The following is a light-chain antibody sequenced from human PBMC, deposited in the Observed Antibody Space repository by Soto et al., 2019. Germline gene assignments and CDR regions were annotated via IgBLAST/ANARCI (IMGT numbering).Light chain of an antibody. CDR3: QQRSTWPQIT. J-gene: IGKJ5*01. Sequence: EIVLAQSPGTLSLSSGERATLSCRSSQSVSSSYLAWYQQKPGQAPRLLIYDASNRATGIPARFSGSGSGTDFTLTISSLEPEDIVIYYCQQRSTWPQITFGQGTRLEIK. CDR2: DAS. CDR1: QSVSSSY. V-gene: IGKV3D-20*02.